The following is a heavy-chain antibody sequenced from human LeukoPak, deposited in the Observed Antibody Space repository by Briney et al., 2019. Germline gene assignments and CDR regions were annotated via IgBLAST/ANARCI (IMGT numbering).Heavy chain of an antibody. CDR2: LSGSGGST. CDR3: AKDFCCGSYSSGAFDI. J-gene: IGHJ3*02. Sequence: GSLRLSCAASGFTFSSYAMSWVRQAPGKGLEWVSALSGSGGSTYYADSVKGRFTISRDNSKNTLYLQMNSLRAEDTAVYYCAKDFCCGSYSSGAFDIWGQGTMVTVSS. D-gene: IGHD1-26*01. CDR1: GFTFSSYA. V-gene: IGHV3-23*01.